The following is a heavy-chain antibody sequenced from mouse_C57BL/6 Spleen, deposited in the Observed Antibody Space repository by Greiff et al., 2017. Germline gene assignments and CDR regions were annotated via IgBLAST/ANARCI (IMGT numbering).Heavy chain of an antibody. CDR1: GYTFTSYW. J-gene: IGHJ2*01. Sequence: QVQLQQPGAELVRPGSSVKLSCKASGYTFTSYWMDWVKQRPGQGLEWIGNIYPSDSETHYNQKFKDKATLTVDKSSSTAYMQLSSLTSEDSAVYYCARREGYYGSSLFDYWGQGTTLTVSS. CDR3: ARREGYYGSSLFDY. CDR2: IYPSDSET. D-gene: IGHD1-1*01. V-gene: IGHV1-61*01.